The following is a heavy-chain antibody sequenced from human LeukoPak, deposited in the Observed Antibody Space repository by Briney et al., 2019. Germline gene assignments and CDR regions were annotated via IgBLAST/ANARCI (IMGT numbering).Heavy chain of an antibody. CDR2: INHSGST. J-gene: IGHJ6*02. CDR1: GGSFSGYY. Sequence: SETLSLTCAVYGGSFSGYYWSWIRQPPGKGLEWIGEINHSGSTNYNPSLKSRVTISVDTSKNQFSLKLSSVTAADTAVYYCARGTYCSSTSCYTRYYYYYGMDVWGRGTTVTVSS. V-gene: IGHV4-34*01. D-gene: IGHD2-2*02. CDR3: ARGTYCSSTSCYTRYYYYYGMDV.